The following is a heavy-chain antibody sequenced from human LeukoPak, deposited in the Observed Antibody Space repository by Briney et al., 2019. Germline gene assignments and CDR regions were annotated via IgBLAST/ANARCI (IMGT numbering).Heavy chain of an antibody. J-gene: IGHJ3*02. CDR1: GGSFSGYY. Sequence: PSETLSLTCAVYGGSFSGYYWSWIRQPPGKGLEWIGEINHSGSTNYNPSLKSRVTTSVDTSKNQFSLQLSSVTAADTAVYYCARAPYYYDSSGYRQTNAFDIWGQGTMVTVSS. V-gene: IGHV4-34*01. D-gene: IGHD3-22*01. CDR3: ARAPYYYDSSGYRQTNAFDI. CDR2: INHSGST.